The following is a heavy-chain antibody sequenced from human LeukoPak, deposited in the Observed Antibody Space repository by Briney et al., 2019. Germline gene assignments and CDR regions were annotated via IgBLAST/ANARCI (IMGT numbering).Heavy chain of an antibody. CDR1: GFTFSSYA. CDR2: ISGSGGST. D-gene: IGHD2/OR15-2a*01. CDR3: AKVRDPRRSFDTFDY. J-gene: IGHJ4*02. Sequence: GGSLRLSCAASGFTFSSYAMSWVRQAPGKGLEWVSAISGSGGSTYYADSVKGRFTISRDNSKNTLYLQMNSLRAEDTAVYYCAKVRDPRRSFDTFDYWGQGTLATVSS. V-gene: IGHV3-23*01.